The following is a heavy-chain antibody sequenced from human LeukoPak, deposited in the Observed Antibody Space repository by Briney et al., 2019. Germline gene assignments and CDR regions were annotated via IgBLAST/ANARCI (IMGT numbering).Heavy chain of an antibody. CDR2: IYHSGST. V-gene: IGHV4-38-2*02. D-gene: IGHD3-10*01. Sequence: SETLSLTCTVSGYSISSGYYWGWIRQPPGKGLEWIGSIYHSGSTYYNPSLKSRVTISVDTSKNQFSLKLSSVTAADTAVYFCARGAWFGELAIDRWGQGTLVTVSS. J-gene: IGHJ5*02. CDR1: GYSISSGYY. CDR3: ARGAWFGELAIDR.